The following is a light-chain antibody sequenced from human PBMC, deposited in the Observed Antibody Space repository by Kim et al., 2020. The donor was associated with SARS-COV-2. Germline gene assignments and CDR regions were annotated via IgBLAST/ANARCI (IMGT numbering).Light chain of an antibody. J-gene: IGKJ1*01. Sequence: DVQMTQSPSTLSASIGDRVTITCRASQDVRNYLAWYQQRPGSVPKLLIYGAINLPSGVPSRFSGSGSGTDFTLTISSLQPEDVATYYCQKYNSAPRTFGQGTKVDIK. V-gene: IGKV1-27*01. CDR2: GAI. CDR3: QKYNSAPRT. CDR1: QDVRNY.